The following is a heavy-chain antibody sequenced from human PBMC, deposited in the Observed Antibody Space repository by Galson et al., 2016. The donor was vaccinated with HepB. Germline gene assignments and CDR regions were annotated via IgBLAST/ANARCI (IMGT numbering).Heavy chain of an antibody. Sequence: SLRLSCATSGFTFSTYSMNWVRQAPGKGLEWVSYISSSSSTIYYADSVKGRFTISRDNAKNSLYLQMNSLRDEDTAVYYCATRYNYGNCYYYGMDVWGQGTTVTVSS. CDR1: GFTFSTYS. CDR2: ISSSSSTI. CDR3: ATRYNYGNCYYYGMDV. J-gene: IGHJ6*02. V-gene: IGHV3-48*02. D-gene: IGHD5-24*01.